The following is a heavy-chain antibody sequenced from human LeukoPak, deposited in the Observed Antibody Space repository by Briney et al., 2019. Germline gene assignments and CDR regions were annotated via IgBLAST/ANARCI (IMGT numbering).Heavy chain of an antibody. CDR3: ARDSRAGYNWNEGILDY. J-gene: IGHJ4*02. CDR2: TYYRSKWYN. D-gene: IGHD1-20*01. Sequence: KQSQTLSLTCAISGDSVSSNSAAWNWIRQSPSRGLEWLGRTYYRSKWYNDYAVSVKSRITINPDTSKNQFSLQLNSVTPEDTAVYYCARDSRAGYNWNEGILDYWGQGTLVTVSS. V-gene: IGHV6-1*01. CDR1: GDSVSSNSAA.